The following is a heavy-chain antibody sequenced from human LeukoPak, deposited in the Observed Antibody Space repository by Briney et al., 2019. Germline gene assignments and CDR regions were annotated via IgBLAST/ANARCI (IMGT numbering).Heavy chain of an antibody. V-gene: IGHV3-7*03. J-gene: IGHJ1*01. CDR2: IKQDGTEK. Sequence: GGSLRLSCAASGFTFSSHWMSWVRQAPGEGLEWVANIKQDGTEKNYVDSVKGRSTISRDNAKNSLYLQMNSLRAEDTAFYYCARVDFYYDSSGYVGEYFQHWGQGTLVTVSS. CDR3: ARVDFYYDSSGYVGEYFQH. D-gene: IGHD3-22*01. CDR1: GFTFSSHW.